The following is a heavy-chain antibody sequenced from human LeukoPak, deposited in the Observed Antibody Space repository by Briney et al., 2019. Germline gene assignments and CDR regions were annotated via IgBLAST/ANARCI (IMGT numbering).Heavy chain of an antibody. V-gene: IGHV4-59*01. CDR3: ARSSSGWYKIDY. D-gene: IGHD6-19*01. CDR2: IYYSGST. CDR1: GGSISSYY. J-gene: IGHJ4*02. Sequence: SETLSLTCTVSGGSISSYYWSWIRQPPGKGLEWIGYIYYSGSTNYNPSLKGRVTISVDTSKNQFSLKLSSVTAADTAVYYCARSSSGWYKIDYWGQGTLVTVSS.